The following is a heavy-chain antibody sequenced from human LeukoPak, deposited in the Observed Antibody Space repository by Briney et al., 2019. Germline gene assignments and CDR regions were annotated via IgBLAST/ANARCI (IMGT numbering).Heavy chain of an antibody. D-gene: IGHD4-11*01. Sequence: GASVKVSCKASGYTFTSYGISWVRQAPGQGLEWMGWISAYNGNTNYAQKLQGRVTMTTDTSTSTAYMELRSLRSDDTAVYYCARWLADYSNYELGYWGQGTLVTVSS. CDR2: ISAYNGNT. V-gene: IGHV1-18*01. CDR1: GYTFTSYG. CDR3: ARWLADYSNYELGY. J-gene: IGHJ4*02.